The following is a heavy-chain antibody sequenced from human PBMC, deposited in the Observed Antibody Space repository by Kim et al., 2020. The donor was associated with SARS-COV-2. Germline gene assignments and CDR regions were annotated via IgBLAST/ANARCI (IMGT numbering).Heavy chain of an antibody. V-gene: IGHV5-10-1*01. CDR2: IDPSDSYT. CDR1: GYSFTSYW. Sequence: GESLKISCKGSGYSFTSYWISWVRQMPGKGLEWMGRIDPSDSYTNYSPSFQGHVTISADKSISTAYLQWSSLKASDTAMYYCARYQVVPAAMGWFDTWGQGTLVTVSS. D-gene: IGHD2-2*01. CDR3: ARYQVVPAAMGWFDT. J-gene: IGHJ5*02.